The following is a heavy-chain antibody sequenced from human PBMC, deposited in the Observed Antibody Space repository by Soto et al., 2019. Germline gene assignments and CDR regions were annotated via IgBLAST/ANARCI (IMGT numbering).Heavy chain of an antibody. CDR3: ARGVVAETSAVDP. J-gene: IGHJ5*02. CDR2: MNPNSGNT. Sequence: ASVKVSCKASGYTFTSYDINWVRQATGQGLEWMGWMNPNSGNTGYAQKFQGRVTMTRNTSISTAYMELSSLRSEDTAVYYCARGVVAETSAVDPSGQDPLVTFSS. V-gene: IGHV1-8*01. D-gene: IGHD2-15*01. CDR1: GYTFTSYD.